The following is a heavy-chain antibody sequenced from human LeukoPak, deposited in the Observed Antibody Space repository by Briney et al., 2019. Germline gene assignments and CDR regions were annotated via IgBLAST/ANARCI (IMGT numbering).Heavy chain of an antibody. J-gene: IGHJ4*02. D-gene: IGHD3-16*01. CDR2: IYYNGNT. Sequence: SETLSLTCTVSGGSVNSGSFYWSWIRQPPREGLEWPGYIYYNGNTNHNPSLKTRVTISIHTSTTQFSLKLTSVTAEETAVYLCARDPRGTLKGTYSDYWGQGTLVTVSS. CDR3: ARDPRGTLKGTYSDY. CDR1: GGSVNSGSFY. V-gene: IGHV4-61*01.